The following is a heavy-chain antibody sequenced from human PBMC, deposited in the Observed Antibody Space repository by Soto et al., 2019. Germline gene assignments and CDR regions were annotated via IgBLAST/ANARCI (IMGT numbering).Heavy chain of an antibody. Sequence: PSATLSLTCAVYGGSFSGYYWSWIRQPPGKGLEWIGEINHSGSTNYNPSLKSRVTISVDTSKNQFSLKLSSVTAADTAVYYCARGPYCSSTSCYANWFDPWGQGTLVTVSS. CDR2: INHSGST. V-gene: IGHV4-34*01. CDR3: ARGPYCSSTSCYANWFDP. J-gene: IGHJ5*02. D-gene: IGHD2-2*01. CDR1: GGSFSGYY.